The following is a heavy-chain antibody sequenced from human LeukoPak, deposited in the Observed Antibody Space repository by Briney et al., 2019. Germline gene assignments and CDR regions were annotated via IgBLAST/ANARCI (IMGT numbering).Heavy chain of an antibody. Sequence: GGSLRLSCAASGITFSNAWMTWVRQAPGKGLEWVSGISGRGDSIAYADSVKGRFTISRDNAKNSLYLQMNSLRAEDTAVYYCARDKWTPGYWGQGTLVTVSS. D-gene: IGHD1-26*01. V-gene: IGHV3-21*01. CDR2: ISGRGDSI. CDR3: ARDKWTPGY. CDR1: GITFSNAW. J-gene: IGHJ4*02.